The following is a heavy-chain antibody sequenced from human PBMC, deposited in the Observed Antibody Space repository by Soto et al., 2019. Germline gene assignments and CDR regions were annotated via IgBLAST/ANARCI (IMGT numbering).Heavy chain of an antibody. J-gene: IGHJ6*02. CDR1: GGSFIGYY. D-gene: IGHD3-3*01. CDR3: ARGEQLVWYYKPGLDV. CDR2: INHSGST. V-gene: IGHV4-34*01. Sequence: SLTWAVYGGSFIGYYWNWIRQPPEKGLEWIGEINHSGSTNYNPSLKSRVTISVDTSKNQFSLKLSSVTAADTAVYYCARGEQLVWYYKPGLDVWGQGTTVTVSS.